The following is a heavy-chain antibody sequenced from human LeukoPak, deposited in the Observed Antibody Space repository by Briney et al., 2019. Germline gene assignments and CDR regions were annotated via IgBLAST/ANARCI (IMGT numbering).Heavy chain of an antibody. CDR3: ARDLGNFGSGTSYYDY. CDR1: GFTFSNYG. D-gene: IGHD3-10*01. Sequence: GGSLRLSCTASGFTFSNYGLHWVRQAPGKGLEWMALIWYDGSKRYYADSVQGRFTISRDDSKNTLFLQMNSLRAEDTAVYYCARDLGNFGSGTSYYDYWGQGTLVTVSS. V-gene: IGHV3-33*01. J-gene: IGHJ4*02. CDR2: IWYDGSKR.